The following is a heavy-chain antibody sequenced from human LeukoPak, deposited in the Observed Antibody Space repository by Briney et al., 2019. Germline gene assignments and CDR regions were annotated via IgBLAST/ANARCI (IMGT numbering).Heavy chain of an antibody. CDR3: AKTIPYWYFDL. V-gene: IGHV3-23*01. CDR2: IGGDGGTT. D-gene: IGHD5-24*01. J-gene: IGHJ2*01. CDR1: GFTLSTYD. Sequence: GGSLRLSCAASGFTLSTYDMSWVRQAPTKGLEWVSAIGGDGGTTYADSVKGRFTISRDNSKNTLYLQMNSLRAEDTAIYYCAKTIPYWYFDLWGHGTLVTVSS.